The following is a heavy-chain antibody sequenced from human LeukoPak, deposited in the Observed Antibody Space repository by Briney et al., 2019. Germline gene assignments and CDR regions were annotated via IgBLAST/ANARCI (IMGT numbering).Heavy chain of an antibody. CDR3: ARPPKRVRDGYNWHGMDV. D-gene: IGHD5-24*01. Sequence: SVKVSCKASGGTFSSYAISWVRQAPGQGLEWMGRIIPIFGIANYAQKFQGRVTITVDKSTSTAYMELSSLRSEDTAVYYCARPPKRVRDGYNWHGMDVWGQGTTVTVSS. CDR2: IIPIFGIA. CDR1: GGTFSSYA. J-gene: IGHJ6*02. V-gene: IGHV1-69*04.